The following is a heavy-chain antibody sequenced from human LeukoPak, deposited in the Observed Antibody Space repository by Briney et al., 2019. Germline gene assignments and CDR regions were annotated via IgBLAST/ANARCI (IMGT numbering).Heavy chain of an antibody. V-gene: IGHV4-59*01. CDR2: IYSSGSN. J-gene: IGHJ4*02. CDR1: GGSISNYY. CDR3: AGGGGNHYGYFDY. D-gene: IGHD5-18*01. Sequence: PSETLSLTCTVSGGSISNYYWSWLRQPPGKGLEWIGYIYSSGSNNHNPSLKSRVTISVDTSKNQFSLKLSSVTAADTAAYYCAGGGGNHYGYFDYWGRGIQVTVSS.